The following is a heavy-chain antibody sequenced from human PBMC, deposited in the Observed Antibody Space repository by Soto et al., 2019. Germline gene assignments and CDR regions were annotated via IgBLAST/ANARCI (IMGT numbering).Heavy chain of an antibody. Sequence: QVQLVQSGAEEKKPGASVKVSCKASGYTFTGYAIHWVRQAPGQRLDWMGWINAGNVNTKYSQKFQGRVTITRDTSASTAYMELSSLRSEDTAVYYCARAVAVAADFDYWGQGTLVTVSS. D-gene: IGHD6-19*01. CDR1: GYTFTGYA. CDR2: INAGNVNT. V-gene: IGHV1-3*05. CDR3: ARAVAVAADFDY. J-gene: IGHJ4*02.